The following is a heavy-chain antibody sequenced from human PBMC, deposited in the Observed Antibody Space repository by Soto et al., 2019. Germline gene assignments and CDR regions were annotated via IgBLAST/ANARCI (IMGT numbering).Heavy chain of an antibody. D-gene: IGHD5-18*01. CDR3: ARDRRIQLWLQYFDY. CDR1: GFTFSSYA. J-gene: IGHJ4*02. CDR2: ISYDGSNK. V-gene: IGHV3-30-3*01. Sequence: SLRLSCAASGFTFSSYAMHWVRQAPGKGLEWVAVISYDGSNKYYADSVKGRFTISRDNSKNTLYLQMNSLRAEDTAVYYCARDRRIQLWLQYFDYWGQGTLVTVSS.